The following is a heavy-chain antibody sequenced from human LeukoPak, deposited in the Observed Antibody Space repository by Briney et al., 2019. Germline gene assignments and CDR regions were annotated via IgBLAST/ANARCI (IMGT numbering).Heavy chain of an antibody. D-gene: IGHD1-1*01. CDR1: GFTFRTYA. V-gene: IGHV3-23*01. J-gene: IGHJ4*02. CDR3: AKRTTGTFDY. CDR2: ISGGGGST. Sequence: PGGSLRLSCAASGFTFRTYAMSWVRQAPGKGLEWVSAISGGGGSTWYADSVKGRFTISRDNSKNTVYLQMNSLRADDTALYYCAKRTTGTFDYWGQGTLVTVSS.